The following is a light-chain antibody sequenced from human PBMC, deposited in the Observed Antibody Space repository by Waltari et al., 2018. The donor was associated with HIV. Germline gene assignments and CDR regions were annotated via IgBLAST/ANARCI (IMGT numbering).Light chain of an antibody. CDR1: ASDIGDYNY. CDR3: SSYTRSTRTTAWL. CDR2: GVS. J-gene: IGLJ2*01. V-gene: IGLV2-14*03. Sequence: QSALTQPASVSGAPGQSITISCTGTASDIGDYNYVSWYQQHPGKAPKLVIYGVSNRPSGISTRFSGSKSGTTASLTISGLQAEDEAVYYCSSYTRSTRTTAWLFGGGTRLTVL.